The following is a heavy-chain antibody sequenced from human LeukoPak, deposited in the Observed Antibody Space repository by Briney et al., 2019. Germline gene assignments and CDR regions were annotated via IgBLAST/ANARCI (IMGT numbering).Heavy chain of an antibody. J-gene: IGHJ4*02. D-gene: IGHD5-24*01. CDR3: ARDGYNAFDY. CDR2: IYYSGST. V-gene: IGHV4-39*01. CDR1: GGPISSSSYY. Sequence: SETLSLTCTVSGGPISSSSYYWGWVRQPPGKGLEWIGSIYYSGSTYYNPSLKSRVTISIDSSKNQFSLKLSSVTAADTAVYYCARDGYNAFDYWGQGTLVTVSS.